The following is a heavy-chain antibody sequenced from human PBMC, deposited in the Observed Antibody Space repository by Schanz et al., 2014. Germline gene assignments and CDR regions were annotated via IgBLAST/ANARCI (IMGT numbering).Heavy chain of an antibody. V-gene: IGHV3-33*01. CDR1: GFSLNTYG. D-gene: IGHD4-17*01. J-gene: IGHJ2*01. CDR3: ARPRFDYGEVDY. CDR2: IWNNGVTK. Sequence: QAQLMEPGGGVVQPGTSLILSCSVSGFSLNTYGIHWFRQPAGKGLEWVAVIWNNGVTKYYADSVRGRFTISRDRFQNTLYLRMSSLRAEDTAVYYCARPRFDYGEVDYWGRGTLVTVSS.